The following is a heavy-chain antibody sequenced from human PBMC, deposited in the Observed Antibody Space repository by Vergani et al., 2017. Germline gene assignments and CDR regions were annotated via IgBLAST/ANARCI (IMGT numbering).Heavy chain of an antibody. CDR1: GSPVSGNY. CDR3: ARGNDYGSGTYVDP. V-gene: IGHV3-66*02. D-gene: IGHD3-10*01. CDR2: IYSGDET. Sequence: ELQLVESGGGLVQPGGSLRLSFAASGSPVSGNYLTWVRQAPGKGLEWVSHIYSGDETYYADPVKGRVTISRDTSKNTLHLQLNNLRVEDTAVYYCARGNDYGSGTYVDPWGQGTLVTVSS. J-gene: IGHJ5*02.